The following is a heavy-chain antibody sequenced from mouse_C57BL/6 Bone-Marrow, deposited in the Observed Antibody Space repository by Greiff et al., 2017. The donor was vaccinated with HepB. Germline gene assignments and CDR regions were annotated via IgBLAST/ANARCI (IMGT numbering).Heavy chain of an antibody. V-gene: IGHV5-6*02. CDR1: GFTFSSYG. CDR2: ISSGGSYT. CDR3: ARRRSSYDWFAY. D-gene: IGHD1-1*01. Sequence: EVKLQESGGDLVKPGGSLKLSCAASGFTFSSYGMSWVRQTPDKRLEWVATISSGGSYTYYPDSVKGRFTISRDNAKNTLYLQMSSLKSEDTAMYYCARRRSSYDWFAYWGQGTLVTVSA. J-gene: IGHJ3*01.